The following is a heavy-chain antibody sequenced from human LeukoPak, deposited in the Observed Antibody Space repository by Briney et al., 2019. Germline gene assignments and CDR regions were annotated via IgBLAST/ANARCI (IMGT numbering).Heavy chain of an antibody. V-gene: IGHV1-2*02. CDR2: INPNSGGT. Sequence: GASVKVSCKASGYTFTSYYMHWVRQAPGQGLEWMGWINPNSGGTNYAQKFQGRVTMTRDTSISTAYMELSRLRSDDTAVYYCARERGYCSSTSCYTCYYYYMDVWGKGTTVTVSS. CDR3: ARERGYCSSTSCYTCYYYYMDV. J-gene: IGHJ6*03. D-gene: IGHD2-2*02. CDR1: GYTFTSYY.